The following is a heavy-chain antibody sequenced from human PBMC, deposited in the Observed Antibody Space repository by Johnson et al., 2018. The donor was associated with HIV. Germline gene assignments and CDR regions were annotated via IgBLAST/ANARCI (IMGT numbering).Heavy chain of an antibody. CDR1: GFTFSGSA. CDR3: TRRGSGYPHDAFDI. CDR2: IRSKANSYAT. J-gene: IGHJ3*02. Sequence: VQLVESGGGLVQPGGSLKLSCAASGFTFSGSAMHWVRQASGKGLEWVGRIRSKANSYATAYAASVKGRFTISRDDSKNTAYLQMNSLKTEDTAVYYCTRRGSGYPHDAFDIWGQGTMVTVTS. D-gene: IGHD3-22*01. V-gene: IGHV3-73*01.